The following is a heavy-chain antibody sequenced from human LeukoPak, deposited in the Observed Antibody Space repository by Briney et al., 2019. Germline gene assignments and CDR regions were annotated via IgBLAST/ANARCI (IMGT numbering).Heavy chain of an antibody. J-gene: IGHJ4*02. Sequence: PSETLSLTCTVSGGSISSGSYYWSWIRQPAGKGLEWIGRIYTSGSTNYNPSLKSRVTISVDTSKNQFSLKLSSVTAADTAVYYCARDQGFGELLPFDYWGQGTLVTVSS. CDR1: GGSISSGSYY. CDR3: ARDQGFGELLPFDY. CDR2: IYTSGST. V-gene: IGHV4-61*02. D-gene: IGHD3-10*01.